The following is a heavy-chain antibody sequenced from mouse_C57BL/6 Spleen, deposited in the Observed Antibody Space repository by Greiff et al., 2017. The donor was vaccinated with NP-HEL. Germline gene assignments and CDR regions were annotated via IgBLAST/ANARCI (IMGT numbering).Heavy chain of an antibody. CDR1: GYTFTSYG. Sequence: VQLQQSGAELARPGASVKLSCKASGYTFTSYGISWVKQRTGQGLEWIGEIYPRSGNTYYNEKFKGKATLTADKSSSTAYMELRSLTSEDSAVYVCARWSDGYYWYFDVWGTGTTVTVSS. CDR2: IYPRSGNT. J-gene: IGHJ1*03. D-gene: IGHD2-3*01. V-gene: IGHV1-81*01. CDR3: ARWSDGYYWYFDV.